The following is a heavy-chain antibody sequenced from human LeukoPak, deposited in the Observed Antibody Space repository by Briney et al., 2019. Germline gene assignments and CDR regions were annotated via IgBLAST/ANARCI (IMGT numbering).Heavy chain of an antibody. V-gene: IGHV3-7*01. J-gene: IGHJ4*02. D-gene: IGHD6-19*01. CDR3: ARISTAVAGADY. CDR1: GFTFSSSW. Sequence: GESLKISCGAYGFTFSSSWMSWVRQAPGKGLEWVANIKKDGSEKYYVDSVKGRFTISRDNTKNSLYLQMDSLRAEDTAVYYCARISTAVAGADYWGQGTLVTVSS. CDR2: IKKDGSEK.